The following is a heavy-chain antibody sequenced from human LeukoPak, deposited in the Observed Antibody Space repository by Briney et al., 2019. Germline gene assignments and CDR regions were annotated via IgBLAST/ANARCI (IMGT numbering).Heavy chain of an antibody. CDR1: GFTLSSYW. Sequence: GSLRLSCAASGFTLSSYWMSWVRQAPGKGLEWVANIKEDGGEIHFVDSMKGRFTISRDNAKNSLYLQMNSLRGDDTAVYYCARSGYSHSWDYWGQGSLVIVSS. CDR3: ARSGYSHSWDY. D-gene: IGHD1-26*01. J-gene: IGHJ4*02. V-gene: IGHV3-7*03. CDR2: IKEDGGEI.